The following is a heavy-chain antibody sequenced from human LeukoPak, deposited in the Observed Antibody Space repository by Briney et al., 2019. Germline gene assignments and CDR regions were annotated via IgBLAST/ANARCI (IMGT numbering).Heavy chain of an antibody. J-gene: IGHJ6*03. D-gene: IGHD2-15*01. CDR1: GGTFSSYA. CDR3: ARGGSRYSGGSCYSSSYYYYMDV. CDR2: IIPIFGTA. V-gene: IGHV1-69*05. Sequence: SVKVSCKASGGTFSSYAISWVRQAPGQGLEWMGGIIPIFGTANYAQKFQGRVTITTDESTSTAYMELSSLRSEDTAVYYCARGGSRYSGGSCYSSSYYYYMDVWGKGTTVTVSS.